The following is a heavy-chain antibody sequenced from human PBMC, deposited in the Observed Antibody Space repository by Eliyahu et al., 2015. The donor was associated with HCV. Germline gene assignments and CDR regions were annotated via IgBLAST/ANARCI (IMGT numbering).Heavy chain of an antibody. V-gene: IGHV3-15*01. CDR2: IKTKADGETT. J-gene: IGHJ4*02. D-gene: IGHD3-3*01. Sequence: EVQLVESGXGXVKPGGSLRLSCVASXFTFSDTWLWWVRQAPGKGLEWVGRIKTKADGETTDYAAPVKGRFTISRDDSKDTLDLVMNSLKAEDTAVYYCVRSFGIVNYGDYWGQGTLVTVSS. CDR3: VRSFGIVNYGDY. CDR1: XFTFSDTW.